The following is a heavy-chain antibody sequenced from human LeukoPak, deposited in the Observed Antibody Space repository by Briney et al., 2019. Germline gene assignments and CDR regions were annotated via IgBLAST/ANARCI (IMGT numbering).Heavy chain of an antibody. V-gene: IGHV1-18*01. CDR1: GYTFTSYG. CDR3: ARDLSTTVIYGGDC. Sequence: ASVKDSCKASGYTFTSYGISWVRQAPGQGLEWMGWISAYNGNTDYAQKLQGRVTMTTDTSTSTAYMELRSLRSDDTAVYYCARDLSTTVIYGGDCWGQGTLVTVSS. D-gene: IGHD4-17*01. CDR2: ISAYNGNT. J-gene: IGHJ4*02.